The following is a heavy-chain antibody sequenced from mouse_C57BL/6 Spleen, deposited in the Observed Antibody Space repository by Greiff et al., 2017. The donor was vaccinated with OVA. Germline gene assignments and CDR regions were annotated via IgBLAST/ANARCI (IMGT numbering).Heavy chain of an antibody. Sequence: VQLQQSGPELVKPGASVKISCKASGYAFSSSWMNWVKQRPGKGLEWIGRIYPGDGDTNYNGKFKGKATLTADKSSSTAYMQLSSLTSEDSAVYFCAKITTVEAFDYWGQGTTLTVSS. J-gene: IGHJ2*01. V-gene: IGHV1-82*01. D-gene: IGHD1-1*01. CDR3: AKITTVEAFDY. CDR2: IYPGDGDT. CDR1: GYAFSSSW.